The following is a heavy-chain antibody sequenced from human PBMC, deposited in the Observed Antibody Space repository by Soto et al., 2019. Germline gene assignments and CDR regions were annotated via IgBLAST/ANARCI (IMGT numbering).Heavy chain of an antibody. Sequence: QTGGSLRLSCTASGFTFGDYAMSWVRQAPGKGLEWVGFIRSKAYGGTTEYAASVKGRFTISRDDSKSIAYLQMNSLKTEDTAVYYCTRGSAAGTYYYYGMDVWGQGTTVTVSS. D-gene: IGHD6-13*01. CDR3: TRGSAAGTYYYYGMDV. CDR2: IRSKAYGGTT. V-gene: IGHV3-49*04. J-gene: IGHJ6*02. CDR1: GFTFGDYA.